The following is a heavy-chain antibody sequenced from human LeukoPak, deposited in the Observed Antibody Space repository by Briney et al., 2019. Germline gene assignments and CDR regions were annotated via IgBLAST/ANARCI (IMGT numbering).Heavy chain of an antibody. CDR3: ARDPTIFGVVSDYYYYMDV. CDR1: GYTFTSYA. J-gene: IGHJ6*03. CDR2: INTNTGNP. V-gene: IGHV7-4-1*02. D-gene: IGHD3-3*01. Sequence: ASVKVSCKASGYTFTSYAMNWVRQAPGQGLEWMGWINTNTGNPTYAQGFTGRFVFSLDTSVSTAYLQISSLKAEDTAVYYCARDPTIFGVVSDYYYYMDVWGKGTTVTVSS.